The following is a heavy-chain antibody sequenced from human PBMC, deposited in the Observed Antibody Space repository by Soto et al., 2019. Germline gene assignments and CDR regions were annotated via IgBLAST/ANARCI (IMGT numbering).Heavy chain of an antibody. CDR3: ARDYSNYPNWFDP. CDR2: IIPIFGTA. CDR1: GGTFSSYA. D-gene: IGHD4-4*01. J-gene: IGHJ5*02. V-gene: IGHV1-69*13. Sequence: GASVQVSCKASGGTFSSYAISWVRQAPGQGLEWMGGIIPIFGTANYAQKFQGRVTITADESTSTAYMELSSLRSEDTAVYYCARDYSNYPNWFDPWGQGTLVTVSS.